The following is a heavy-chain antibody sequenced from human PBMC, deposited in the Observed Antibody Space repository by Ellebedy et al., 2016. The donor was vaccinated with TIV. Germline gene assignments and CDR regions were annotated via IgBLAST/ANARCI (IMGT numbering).Heavy chain of an antibody. J-gene: IGHJ4*02. CDR3: ARAGSYLSEAVFY. V-gene: IGHV3-7*01. D-gene: IGHD3-10*01. CDR2: SDQDGSET. Sequence: GESLKISXVGSGFTFSSYWLSWVRQAPGKGLEWVANSDQDGSETDYVDSVKGRFSVSRDNAKNTLYLQMDSLRAEDTAVYYCARAGSYLSEAVFYWGQGTLVTVSS. CDR1: GFTFSSYW.